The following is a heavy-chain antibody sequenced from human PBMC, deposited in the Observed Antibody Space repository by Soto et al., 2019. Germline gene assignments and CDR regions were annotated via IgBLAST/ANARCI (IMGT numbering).Heavy chain of an antibody. D-gene: IGHD6-19*01. CDR3: AKRDAVAGANDY. CDR1: GFTFSTYH. J-gene: IGHJ4*02. V-gene: IGHV3-23*01. Sequence: PGGSLRLSCAASGFTFSTYHMSWVRQAPGMGLEWVSLIGGSGGSTYYADSVKGRFAISRDNSKNTLYMQMNSLRAEDTAVYYCAKRDAVAGANDYWGQGTLVTVSS. CDR2: IGGSGGST.